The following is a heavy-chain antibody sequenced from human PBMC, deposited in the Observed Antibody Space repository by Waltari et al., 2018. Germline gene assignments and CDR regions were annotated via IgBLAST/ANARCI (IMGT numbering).Heavy chain of an antibody. J-gene: IGHJ5*02. V-gene: IGHV1-46*01. CDR1: GYTFTSYY. CDR3: ARNGGGYSYGNQYNWFDP. CDR2: INPSGGST. Sequence: QVQLVQSGAEVKKAGASVTVSCKASGYTFTSYYMHCGRQAPGQWREWMGIINPSGGSTSYAQKFQGRVTMTRDTSTSTVYMELSSLRSEDTAVYYCARNGGGYSYGNQYNWFDPWGQGTLVTVSS. D-gene: IGHD5-18*01.